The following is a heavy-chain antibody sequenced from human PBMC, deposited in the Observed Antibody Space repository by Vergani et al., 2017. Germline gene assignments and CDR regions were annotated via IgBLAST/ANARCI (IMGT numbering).Heavy chain of an antibody. Sequence: QVQLQEWGPGLVKPPGTLSLTCAVSGDSIRSNNCWTWVGQPPGNGLEWIGEICHTEDTKYSPSLKSRATVLVDESRNLFSLRLNSVTAADTAVYYCATIGYRRWGYYFDYWGQGILVTVSS. D-gene: IGHD2-2*02. CDR1: GDSIRSNNC. J-gene: IGHJ4*02. V-gene: IGHV4-4*03. CDR2: ICHTEDT. CDR3: ATIGYRRWGYYFDY.